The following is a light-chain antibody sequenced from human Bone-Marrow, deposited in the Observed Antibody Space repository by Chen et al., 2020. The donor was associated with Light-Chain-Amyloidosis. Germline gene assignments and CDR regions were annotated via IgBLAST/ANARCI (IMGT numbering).Light chain of an antibody. J-gene: IGLJ1*01. CDR3: SSYTITNTLV. CDR2: EVT. Sequence: QSALTQPVSVSGSPGQALPISCPGTSSDVGGDNHVSWYQQNTDKAPKLMIYEVTDRPSWVPDRFSGSKSDNTASRTISGLQTEDEDDYFCSSYTITNTLVFGSGTRVTVL. CDR1: SSDVGGDNH. V-gene: IGLV2-14*01.